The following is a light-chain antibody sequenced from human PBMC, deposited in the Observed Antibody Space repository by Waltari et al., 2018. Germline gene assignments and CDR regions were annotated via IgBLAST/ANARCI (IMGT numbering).Light chain of an antibody. CDR2: RNN. J-gene: IGLJ2*01. V-gene: IGLV1-47*01. CDR1: SSNIGSNY. CDR3: AAWDDSLSAVV. Sequence: QSVLTQPPSASGTPGQRVTISCSGSSSNIGSNYVYWYQQLPGTAPKLLIYRNNQRPPGVPARFSGSKSGTSASLAISGLRSEDEADYYCAAWDDSLSAVVFGGGTKLTVL.